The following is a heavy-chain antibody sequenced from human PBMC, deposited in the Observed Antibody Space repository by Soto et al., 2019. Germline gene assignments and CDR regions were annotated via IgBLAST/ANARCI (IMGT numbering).Heavy chain of an antibody. CDR3: ARGYCSGGSCYPNAYVDY. V-gene: IGHV1-18*01. CDR2: ISAYNGNT. J-gene: IGHJ4*02. Sequence: GASVKVSCKASGYTFTSYGISWVRQAPGQGLEWMGWISAYNGNTNYAQKLQGRVTMTTDTSTSTAYMELRSLRSDDTAVYYCARGYCSGGSCYPNAYVDYWGQGTLVTVSS. D-gene: IGHD2-15*01. CDR1: GYTFTSYG.